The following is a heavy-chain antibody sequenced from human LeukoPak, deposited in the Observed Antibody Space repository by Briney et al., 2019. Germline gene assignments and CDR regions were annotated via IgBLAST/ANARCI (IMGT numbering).Heavy chain of an antibody. CDR2: LYSSGAT. Sequence: GGSLRLSCAASGFTVSTNYMSWVRQAPVKGLEWVSVLYSSGATYYADSVKGRFTVSRDNSKNTLYVQMNSLRDDDTAVYYCVRMASNYYGMDVWGQGTTVSVSS. J-gene: IGHJ6*02. CDR1: GFTVSTNY. V-gene: IGHV3-53*01. CDR3: VRMASNYYGMDV. D-gene: IGHD5-24*01.